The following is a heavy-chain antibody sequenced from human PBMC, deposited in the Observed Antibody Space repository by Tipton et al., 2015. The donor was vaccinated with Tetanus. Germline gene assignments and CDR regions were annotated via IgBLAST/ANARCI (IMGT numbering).Heavy chain of an antibody. Sequence: TLSLTCTVSGGSISSYYWTWIRQPPGRGLEWIGYVHYNGSTNYSPSLRSRVTLSVDTSKNQFSLKLSSVTAADTAVYYCARIGWLQQNKPAFDIWGQGTVVTVSS. CDR2: VHYNGST. V-gene: IGHV4-59*01. CDR1: GGSISSYY. J-gene: IGHJ3*02. D-gene: IGHD6-19*01. CDR3: ARIGWLQQNKPAFDI.